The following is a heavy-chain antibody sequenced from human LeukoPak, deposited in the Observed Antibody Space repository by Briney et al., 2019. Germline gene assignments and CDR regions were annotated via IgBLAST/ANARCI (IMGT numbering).Heavy chain of an antibody. CDR2: ISGSGGST. D-gene: IGHD1-1*01. Sequence: GGSLRLSCAAPGFTFSSYAMSWVRQAPGKGLEWVSAISGSGGSTYYADSVKGRFTISTENSTNTQHRQMNSLRAEDTAVYYCAKALRGTSRAATASFDYWGQGTLVTVSS. CDR3: AKALRGTSRAATASFDY. CDR1: GFTFSSYA. J-gene: IGHJ4*02. V-gene: IGHV3-23*01.